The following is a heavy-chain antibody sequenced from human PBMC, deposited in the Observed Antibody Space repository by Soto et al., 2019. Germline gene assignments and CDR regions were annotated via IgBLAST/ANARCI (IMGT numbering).Heavy chain of an antibody. Sequence: GSLRLSCAASGLTLSRYPMSWVRQAPGKGLQWVSSISVDGGSTYYPDSVKGRFTISRDSSNNTLYLQMNSLRAEDTAVYYCTKDGIRGIHIDNWGQGTLVTVSS. V-gene: IGHV3-23*01. CDR2: ISVDGGST. J-gene: IGHJ4*02. CDR3: TKDGIRGIHIDN. CDR1: GLTLSRYP.